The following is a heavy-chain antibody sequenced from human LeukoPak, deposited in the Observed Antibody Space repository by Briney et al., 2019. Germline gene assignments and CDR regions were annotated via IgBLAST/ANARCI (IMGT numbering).Heavy chain of an antibody. CDR1: GFTFSSYA. J-gene: IGHJ4*02. V-gene: IGHV3-21*01. CDR3: ASRIQLWLFGY. Sequence: GGSLRLSCAASGFTFSSYAMSWVRQAPGKGLEWVSSISSSSSYIYYADSVKGRFTISRDNAKNSLYLQMNSLRAEDSAVYYCASRIQLWLFGYWGQGTLVTVSS. CDR2: ISSSSSYI. D-gene: IGHD5-18*01.